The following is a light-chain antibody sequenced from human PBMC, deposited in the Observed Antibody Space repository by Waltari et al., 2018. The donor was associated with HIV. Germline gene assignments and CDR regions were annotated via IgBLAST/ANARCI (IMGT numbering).Light chain of an antibody. V-gene: IGLV2-14*01. CDR3: SSYTTSSTLGM. CDR1: SSDVGGFNF. Sequence: QSALTQPASVSGSPGQPITISCTGTSSDVGGFNFVPWYQHHPGKAPKLMIYGVSNRPSGVSNRFSGSKSGNTASLTISGLQAEDEADYYCSSYTTSSTLGMFGGGTKLTVL. CDR2: GVS. J-gene: IGLJ3*02.